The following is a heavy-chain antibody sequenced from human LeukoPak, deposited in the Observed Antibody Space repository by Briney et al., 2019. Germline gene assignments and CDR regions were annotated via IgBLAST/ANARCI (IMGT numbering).Heavy chain of an antibody. V-gene: IGHV3-21*01. Sequence: KAGGSLRLSCAASGFTFTSYSMNWVRQAPGKGLEWVSSITSSGSYIYYADSVKGRFTISRDNAKNSLYLQMNSLRDEDTAVYYCARAKGSGAGTAEYFQHWGQGTLVTVSS. J-gene: IGHJ1*01. D-gene: IGHD6-13*01. CDR3: ARAKGSGAGTAEYFQH. CDR2: ITSSGSYI. CDR1: GFTFTSYS.